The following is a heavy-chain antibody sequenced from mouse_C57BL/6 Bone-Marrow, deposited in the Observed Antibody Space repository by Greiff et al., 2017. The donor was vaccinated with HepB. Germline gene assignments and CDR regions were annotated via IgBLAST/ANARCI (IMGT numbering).Heavy chain of an antibody. CDR2: IDPSDSYT. CDR3: ARAYYGYDRLAY. J-gene: IGHJ3*01. Sequence: QVQLQHPGAELVKPGASVKLSCKASGYTFTSYWMQWVKQRPGQGLEWIGEIDPSDSYTNYNQKFKGKATLTVDTSSSTAYMQLSSLTSEDSAVYYCARAYYGYDRLAYWGQGTLVTVSA. D-gene: IGHD2-9*01. CDR1: GYTFTSYW. V-gene: IGHV1-50*01.